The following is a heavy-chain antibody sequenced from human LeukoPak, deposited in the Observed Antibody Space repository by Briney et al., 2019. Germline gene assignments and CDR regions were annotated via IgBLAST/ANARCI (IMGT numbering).Heavy chain of an antibody. Sequence: PSQTLSLTRTVSGGSTSSGDYYWSWIRQPPGKGLEWIGYIYYSGSTYYNPSLKSRVTISVDTSKNQFSLKLSSVTAVDTAVYYCARVSSSGYHHRVYYYYGMDVWGQGTTVTVSS. CDR3: ARVSSSGYHHRVYYYYGMDV. J-gene: IGHJ6*02. CDR1: GGSTSSGDYY. D-gene: IGHD3-22*01. V-gene: IGHV4-30-4*01. CDR2: IYYSGST.